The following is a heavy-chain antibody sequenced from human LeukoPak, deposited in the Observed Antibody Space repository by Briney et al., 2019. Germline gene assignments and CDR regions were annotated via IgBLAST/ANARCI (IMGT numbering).Heavy chain of an antibody. D-gene: IGHD5-12*01. J-gene: IGHJ3*02. Sequence: GGSLTLSCGLSGFTFSIYGVEWLRHAPGGGREWGAFILSEGHIIYYADPVKARFAISRDNSKNTLYVQMNSLRPEDTAVYYCAKDSGYSGYDLHAFDIWGQGTMVTVSS. V-gene: IGHV3-30*02. CDR2: ILSEGHII. CDR1: GFTFSIYG. CDR3: AKDSGYSGYDLHAFDI.